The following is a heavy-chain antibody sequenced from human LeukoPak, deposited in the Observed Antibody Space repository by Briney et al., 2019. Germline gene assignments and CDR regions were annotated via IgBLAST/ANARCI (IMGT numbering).Heavy chain of an antibody. CDR3: ARACGTYANDAFDI. V-gene: IGHV5-51*01. CDR1: GYSFTNYW. Sequence: GESLKISCKGSGYSFTNYWIGWVRQMPGKGLEWMGIIFPADSDTRYSPSFQGQVTISADKSISTAYLHWSSLRSSDTAMYYCARACGTYANDAFDIWGQGTMVTVSP. CDR2: IFPADSDT. J-gene: IGHJ3*02. D-gene: IGHD1-26*01.